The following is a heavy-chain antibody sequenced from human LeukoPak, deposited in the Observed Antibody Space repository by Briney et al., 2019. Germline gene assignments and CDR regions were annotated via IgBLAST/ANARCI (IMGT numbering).Heavy chain of an antibody. CDR2: ISSSGSTI. CDR3: ARDATFSYYCDSSGYSRDYLDY. V-gene: IGHV3-48*04. CDR1: GFTFSSYA. J-gene: IGHJ4*02. Sequence: GGSLRLSCAASGFTFSSYAMSWVRQAPGKGLEWVSYISSSGSTIYYADSVKGRFTISRDNAKNSLYLQMNSLRAEDTAVYYCARDATFSYYCDSSGYSRDYLDYWGQGTLVTVSS. D-gene: IGHD3-22*01.